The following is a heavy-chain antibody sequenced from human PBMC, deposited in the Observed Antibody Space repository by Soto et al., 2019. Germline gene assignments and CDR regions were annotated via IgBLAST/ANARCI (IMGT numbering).Heavy chain of an antibody. CDR1: GGTFSSYA. J-gene: IGHJ4*02. CDR2: IIPIFGTA. V-gene: IGHV1-69*01. D-gene: IGHD3-16*01. CDR3: ACMRRRDSFFHY. Sequence: QVQLVQSGAEVKKPGSSMKVSCKASGGTFSSYAISWVRQAPGQGLEWMGGIIPIFGTANYAQKFQGRVTITADEPTTAAYMELSSLRSEHTAVYFCACMRRRDSFFHYWGQGTLVTVSS.